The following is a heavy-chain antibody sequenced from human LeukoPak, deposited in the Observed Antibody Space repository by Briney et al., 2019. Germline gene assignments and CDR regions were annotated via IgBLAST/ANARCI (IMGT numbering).Heavy chain of an antibody. J-gene: IGHJ4*02. D-gene: IGHD3-22*01. V-gene: IGHV4-39*01. CDR3: ARQYYDSTGYYYFDY. CDR2: MYYSGST. Sequence: SETLSLTCSVSGGSITGSSYYWAWIRQPPGKGLEWIGSMYYSGSTYYNSSLKSRVTISKDTSKNQFSLKLTSVTAADTAVYYCARQYYDSTGYYYFDYWGQGTLVTVSS. CDR1: GGSITGSSYY.